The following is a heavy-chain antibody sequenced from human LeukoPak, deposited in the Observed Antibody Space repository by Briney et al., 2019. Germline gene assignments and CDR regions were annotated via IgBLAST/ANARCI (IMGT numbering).Heavy chain of an antibody. J-gene: IGHJ6*03. D-gene: IGHD3-10*01. Sequence: GGSLRLSCAASGFTLSSYDMHWVRQAPGKGLEWVAVISYDGSNKYYADSVKGRFTISRDNSKNTLFLQMNSLRAEDTAVYYCARSSITMVRGVIKSTTSWYHYYNMDVWGKGTTVTVSS. CDR3: ARSSITMVRGVIKSTTSWYHYYNMDV. CDR1: GFTLSSYD. CDR2: ISYDGSNK. V-gene: IGHV3-30*03.